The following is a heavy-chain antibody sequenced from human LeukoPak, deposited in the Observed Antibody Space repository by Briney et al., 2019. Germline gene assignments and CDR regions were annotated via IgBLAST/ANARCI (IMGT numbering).Heavy chain of an antibody. CDR1: GGTFSSYA. J-gene: IGHJ4*02. V-gene: IGHV1-69*05. CDR3: ARDRRKEKVVPAAMHY. Sequence: ASVKVSCKASGGTFSSYAISWVRQAPGQGLEWMGGIIPIFGTANYAQKFQGRVTITTDESTSTPYMELSSTRSEGTAVYYCARDRRKEKVVPAAMHYWGQGTLVTVSS. D-gene: IGHD2-2*01. CDR2: IIPIFGTA.